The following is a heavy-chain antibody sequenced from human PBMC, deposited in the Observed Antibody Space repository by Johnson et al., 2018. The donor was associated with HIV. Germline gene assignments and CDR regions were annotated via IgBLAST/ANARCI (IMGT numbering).Heavy chain of an antibody. CDR2: ISSDGGSA. CDR3: AKDQWSSSWTNDAFDI. J-gene: IGHJ3*02. V-gene: IGHV3-64*04. CDR1: EFTFSSYA. D-gene: IGHD6-13*01. Sequence: QMLLVESGGGLVQPGGSLRLSCTASEFTFSSYAMHWVRQAPGKGLEYVSAISSDGGSAYYATSVKGSFTISRDNSKNTLYLHMNSLRAEDTAVYYCAKDQWSSSWTNDAFDIWGQGTMVTVSS.